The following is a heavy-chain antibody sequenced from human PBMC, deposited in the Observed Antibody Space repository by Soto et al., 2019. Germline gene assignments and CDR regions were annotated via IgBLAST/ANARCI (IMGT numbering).Heavy chain of an antibody. D-gene: IGHD4-17*01. CDR3: ARDGDDYGDYGGGYYFDY. Sequence: QVQLVESGGGVVQPGRSLRLSCAASGFTFSSYAMHWVRQAPGKGLEWVAVISYDGSNKYYADSVKGRFTISRDNSKNPLYLQMNNLRAEDAAVYYCARDGDDYGDYGGGYYFDYWGQGTLVTVSS. V-gene: IGHV3-30-3*01. J-gene: IGHJ4*02. CDR2: ISYDGSNK. CDR1: GFTFSSYA.